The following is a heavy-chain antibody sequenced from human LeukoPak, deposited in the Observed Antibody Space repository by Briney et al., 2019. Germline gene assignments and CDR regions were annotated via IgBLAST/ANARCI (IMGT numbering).Heavy chain of an antibody. Sequence: GGCLRLSCAASGFTFSSYWMHWVRQAPGKGLEWVSAISGSGGSTYYADSVKGRSTISRDNSKNTLYLQMNSLRAEDTAVYYCAKFGLAGSGRYHDAFDIWGQGTMVTVSS. V-gene: IGHV3-23*01. D-gene: IGHD3-10*01. CDR1: GFTFSSYW. CDR3: AKFGLAGSGRYHDAFDI. J-gene: IGHJ3*02. CDR2: ISGSGGST.